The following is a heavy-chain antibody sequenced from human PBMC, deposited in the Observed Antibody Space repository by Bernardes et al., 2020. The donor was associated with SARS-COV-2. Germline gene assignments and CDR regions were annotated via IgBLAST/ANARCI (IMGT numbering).Heavy chain of an antibody. CDR3: TRHGGRHFDF. J-gene: IGHJ4*02. D-gene: IGHD2-15*01. Sequence: SETRSPTCAVYCVSFSGYLIWIRQPPGKGLEWIGELNHSGGTKYNPSLKSRVSISVDTSKNQFSLRLNSVTAADTAVYYCTRHGGRHFDFWDQGTLVTVSS. V-gene: IGHV4-34*01. CDR2: LNHSGGT. CDR1: CVSFSGY.